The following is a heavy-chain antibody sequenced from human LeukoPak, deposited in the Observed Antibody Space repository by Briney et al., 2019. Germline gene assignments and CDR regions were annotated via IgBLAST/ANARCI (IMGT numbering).Heavy chain of an antibody. J-gene: IGHJ6*03. V-gene: IGHV1-18*01. CDR3: AADTAMADRGLRYYYYYYMDV. D-gene: IGHD5-18*01. CDR1: GYTFTSYG. Sequence: GASVKVSCKASGYTFTSYGISWVRQAPGQGLEWMGWISGYNGNTNYAQKVQGRVTMTTDTSTSTAYMELRSLRSEDTAVYYCAADTAMADRGLRYYYYYYMDVWGKGTTVTVSS. CDR2: ISGYNGNT.